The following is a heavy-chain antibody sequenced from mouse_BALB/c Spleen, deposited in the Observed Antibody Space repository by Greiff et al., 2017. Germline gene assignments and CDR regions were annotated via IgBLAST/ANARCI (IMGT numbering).Heavy chain of an antibody. CDR3: ARDDYGSSYRGYFDV. Sequence: VQLKESGPGLVAPSQSLSITCTVSGFSLTSYGVHWVRQPPGKGLEWLGVIWAGGSTNYNSALMSRLSISKDNSKSQVFLKMNSLQTDDTAMYYCARDDYGSSYRGYFDVWGAGTTVTVSS. CDR2: IWAGGST. D-gene: IGHD1-1*01. CDR1: GFSLTSYG. J-gene: IGHJ1*01. V-gene: IGHV2-9*02.